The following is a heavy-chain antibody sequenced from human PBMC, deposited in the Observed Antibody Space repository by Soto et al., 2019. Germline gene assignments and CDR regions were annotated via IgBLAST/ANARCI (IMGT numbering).Heavy chain of an antibody. Sequence: GGSLRLSCAASGFTVSNMYMSWVRQAPGKGLEWVSVIYSGGSTFYADSVRGRFTISRDNSKNTVNLQMNSLRAEDTAVYYCARDPWAADYWGQGTLVTVSS. CDR1: GFTVSNMY. J-gene: IGHJ4*02. CDR2: IYSGGST. D-gene: IGHD3-16*01. V-gene: IGHV3-66*01. CDR3: ARDPWAADY.